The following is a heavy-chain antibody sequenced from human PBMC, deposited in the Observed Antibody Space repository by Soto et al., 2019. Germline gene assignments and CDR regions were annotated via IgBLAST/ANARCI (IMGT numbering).Heavy chain of an antibody. V-gene: IGHV4-30-4*01. Sequence: QVQLQESGPGLVKPSQTLSLTCTVSGGSISSGDYYWSWIRQPPGKGLEWIGYIYYSGSTYYNPSLNSRVTRSVDASKNQSSLKLSSVTAADTAVYYCASSMEDGPGDYWGKGTLVTVSS. D-gene: IGHD3-3*01. J-gene: IGHJ4*02. CDR1: GGSISSGDYY. CDR3: ASSMEDGPGDY. CDR2: IYYSGST.